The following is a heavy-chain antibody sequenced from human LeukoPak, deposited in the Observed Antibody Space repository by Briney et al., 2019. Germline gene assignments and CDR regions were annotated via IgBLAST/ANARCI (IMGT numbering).Heavy chain of an antibody. CDR2: VYYAGIT. Sequence: PSETLSLTCTVSGDSIGTYYWSWIRRPPGKGLEWIGHVYYAGITDYNPSLQSRVTILVDPSRNQLSLKLNSVTAADTAVYYCARQGYKSGWYPTFDFWGPGTQVIVSS. D-gene: IGHD6-19*01. V-gene: IGHV4-59*01. J-gene: IGHJ4*02. CDR3: ARQGYKSGWYPTFDF. CDR1: GDSIGTYY.